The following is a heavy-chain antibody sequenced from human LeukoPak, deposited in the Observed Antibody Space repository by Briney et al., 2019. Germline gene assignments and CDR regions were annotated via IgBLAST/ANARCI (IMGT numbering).Heavy chain of an antibody. J-gene: IGHJ4*02. D-gene: IGHD4-17*01. CDR2: INPNSGGT. CDR3: ARDNGDYAYYFDY. V-gene: IGHV1-2*02. Sequence: ASVKVSCKASGYTFTGYYMHWVRQAPGQGLEWMGWINPNSGGTNYAQKFQGRVTMTRDTSISTAYMELRSLRSDDTAVYYCARDNGDYAYYFDYWGQGTLVTVSS. CDR1: GYTFTGYY.